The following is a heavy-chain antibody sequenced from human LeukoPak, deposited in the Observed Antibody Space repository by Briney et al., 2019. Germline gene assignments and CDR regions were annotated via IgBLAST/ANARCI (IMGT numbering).Heavy chain of an antibody. V-gene: IGHV4-39*01. CDR3: ARHVGSGSYFDY. CDR2: IYYSGSS. D-gene: IGHD3-22*01. J-gene: IGHJ4*02. CDR1: GGSISSSSYY. Sequence: SETLSLTCTVSGGSISSSSYYWGWIRQPPGKGLEWIGSIYYSGSSYYNPSLKSRVIISVDTSRNQFSLKLSSVTAADTAVYYCARHVGSGSYFDYWGQGALVTVSS.